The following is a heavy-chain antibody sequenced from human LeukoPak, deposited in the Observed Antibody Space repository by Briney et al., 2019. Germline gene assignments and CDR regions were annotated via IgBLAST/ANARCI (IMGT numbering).Heavy chain of an antibody. CDR1: GFTFNSYG. Sequence: PGGSLRLSCAASGFTFNSYGMHWVRQAPGKGLEWVAFIRFDGGDKYYSDSVRGRFTTSRDNSKNTLYLEVASLRAEDTAVYYCTKGMLQGNAYPSGSQDYWGQGSLVIVSS. CDR2: IRFDGGDK. V-gene: IGHV3-30*02. D-gene: IGHD3-10*01. J-gene: IGHJ4*02. CDR3: TKGMLQGNAYPSGSQDY.